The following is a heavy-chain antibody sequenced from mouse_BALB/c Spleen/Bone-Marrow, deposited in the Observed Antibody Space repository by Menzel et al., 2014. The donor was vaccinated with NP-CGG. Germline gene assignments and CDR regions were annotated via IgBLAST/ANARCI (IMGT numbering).Heavy chain of an antibody. D-gene: IGHD2-14*01. CDR3: ARSGKVRNAMDY. J-gene: IGHJ4*01. CDR2: ISGYYGDA. V-gene: IGHV1S137*01. Sequence: VQLQQSGAKLVRPGVSVKISCKGSGYTFTAHAIHWVKRSHAKSLEWIGVISGYYGDAIYNQKFKGKATMTVDKSSSTAYMELARLTSEDSAIYYCARSGKVRNAMDYWGQGTSVTVSS. CDR1: GYTFTAHA.